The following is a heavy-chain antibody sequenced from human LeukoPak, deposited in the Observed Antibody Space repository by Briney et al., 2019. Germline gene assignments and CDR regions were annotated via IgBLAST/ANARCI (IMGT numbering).Heavy chain of an antibody. J-gene: IGHJ4*02. CDR2: INPSGGST. V-gene: IGHV1-46*01. CDR3: ARGLSGYASSLGY. CDR1: GYTLTSYY. Sequence: ASVKVSCKASGYTLTSYYMHWVRQAPGQGLEWMGIINPSGGSTSYAQKFQGRVTMTRDMSTSTVYMELSSLRSEDTAVYYCARGLSGYASSLGYWGQGTLVTVSA. D-gene: IGHD6-6*01.